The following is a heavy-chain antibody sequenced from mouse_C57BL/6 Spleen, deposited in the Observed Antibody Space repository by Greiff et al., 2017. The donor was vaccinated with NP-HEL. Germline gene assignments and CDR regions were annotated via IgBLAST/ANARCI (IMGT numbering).Heavy chain of an antibody. CDR3: ARDYRGYYYAMDY. Sequence: QVQLQQSGPELVKPGASVKISCKASGYAFSSSWMNWVKQRPGKGLEWIGRIYPGDGDTKYNGKFKGKATLTADKSSSTAYMQLSSLTSEDSAVYFCARDYRGYYYAMDYWGQGTSVTVSS. CDR2: IYPGDGDT. CDR1: GYAFSSSW. D-gene: IGHD2-14*01. V-gene: IGHV1-82*01. J-gene: IGHJ4*01.